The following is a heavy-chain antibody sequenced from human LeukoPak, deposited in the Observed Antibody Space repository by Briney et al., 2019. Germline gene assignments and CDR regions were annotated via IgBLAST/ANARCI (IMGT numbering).Heavy chain of an antibody. J-gene: IGHJ4*02. CDR2: ITTDGSNT. CDR3: AKSRSGSSNWALRIFDN. CDR1: GFTFRSYW. V-gene: IGHV3-74*03. D-gene: IGHD6-13*01. Sequence: GGSLRLSCSASGFTFRSYWMHWVRQGPGEGPVWVSYITTDGSNTEYADSVKGRFTISRDNSKNTLYVQMSSLRVEDTAVYYCAKSRSGSSNWALRIFDNWGQGTLVSVSS.